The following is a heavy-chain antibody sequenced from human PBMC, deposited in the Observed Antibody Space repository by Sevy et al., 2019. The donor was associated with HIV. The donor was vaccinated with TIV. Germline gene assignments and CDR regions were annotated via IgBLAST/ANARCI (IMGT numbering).Heavy chain of an antibody. D-gene: IGHD1-26*01. J-gene: IGHJ4*02. V-gene: IGHV3-7*01. CDR1: GFTFSSYW. Sequence: GGSLRLSCAASGFTFSSYWMTWVRQAPGKGLEWVANINQDGSEKYYVHSVKGRFTISRDNAKNSLFMQMNSLRVEDTAVYYCARALGTVGATTDYWGQGTLVTVSS. CDR3: ARALGTVGATTDY. CDR2: INQDGSEK.